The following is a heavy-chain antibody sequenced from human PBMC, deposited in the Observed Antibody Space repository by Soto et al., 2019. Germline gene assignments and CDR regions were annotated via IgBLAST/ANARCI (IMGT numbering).Heavy chain of an antibody. CDR1: GFIFEDHA. J-gene: IGHJ3*02. CDR3: ARSEQQLARGAFDI. D-gene: IGHD6-13*01. CDR2: ISWHSARI. Sequence: EVQLVESGGGLVQPGRSLRLSCTASGFIFEDHAMHWVRQAPGKGLEWVSGISWHSARIDYADSVKGRFTISRDNAKNSLYLQMNSLRAEDTAVYYCARSEQQLARGAFDIWGQGTMVTVSS. V-gene: IGHV3-9*01.